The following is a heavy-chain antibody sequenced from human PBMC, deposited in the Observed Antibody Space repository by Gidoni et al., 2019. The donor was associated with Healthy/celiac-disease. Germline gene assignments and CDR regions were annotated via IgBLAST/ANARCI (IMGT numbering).Heavy chain of an antibody. Sequence: EVQLLESGGGLVQPGGSLRLSCEASGFPSNRYAMSWVRKAPGKGLEWVSAISGSCGSTYYADSVKGRFTISRDNSTNTLYLQMNSLRAEDTAVDYCAKTVDTAMVGDTFDYWGQGTLVTVSS. CDR2: ISGSCGST. CDR3: AKTVDTAMVGDTFDY. D-gene: IGHD5-18*01. J-gene: IGHJ4*02. V-gene: IGHV3-23*01. CDR1: GFPSNRYA.